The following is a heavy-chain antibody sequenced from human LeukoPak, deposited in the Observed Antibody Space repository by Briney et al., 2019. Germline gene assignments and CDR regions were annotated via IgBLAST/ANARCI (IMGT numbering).Heavy chain of an antibody. V-gene: IGHV4-31*03. J-gene: IGHJ4*02. Sequence: SQTLSLTCTVSGGSISSGGYYWSWIRQHPGKGLEWIGYIYYSGSTYYNPSLKSRVTISVDTSKNQFSLRLSSVTAADTAVYYCARDKGGYSYGYDYWGQGTLVTVSS. CDR3: ARDKGGYSYGYDY. CDR1: GGSISSGGYY. CDR2: IYYSGST. D-gene: IGHD5-18*01.